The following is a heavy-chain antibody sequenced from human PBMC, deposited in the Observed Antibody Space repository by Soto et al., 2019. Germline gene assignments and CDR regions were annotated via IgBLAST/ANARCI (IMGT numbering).Heavy chain of an antibody. Sequence: PGGSLRLSCAASGFTFSAYWMTWVRQAPGKGLEWVANMKGDGSEKHYVDSVKGRFTISRDNAKNSLYLQMNILRAEDTAVYFCSRDVVVGAKALNYWGQGTLVTVSS. V-gene: IGHV3-7*01. D-gene: IGHD2-15*01. CDR3: SRDVVVGAKALNY. J-gene: IGHJ4*02. CDR2: MKGDGSEK. CDR1: GFTFSAYW.